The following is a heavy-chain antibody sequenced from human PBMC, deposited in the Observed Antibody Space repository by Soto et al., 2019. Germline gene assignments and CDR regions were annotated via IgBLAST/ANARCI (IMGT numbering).Heavy chain of an antibody. Sequence: ASVKVSCKASGYTFTSYGISWVRQAPGQGLEWMGWISAYNGNTNYAQKLQGRVTMTTDTSTSTAYMELRSLGSDDTAVYYCARDTFAHFDWLLFPQGPNDAFDIWGQGTMVTVSS. J-gene: IGHJ3*02. CDR2: ISAYNGNT. CDR3: ARDTFAHFDWLLFPQGPNDAFDI. V-gene: IGHV1-18*01. D-gene: IGHD3-9*01. CDR1: GYTFTSYG.